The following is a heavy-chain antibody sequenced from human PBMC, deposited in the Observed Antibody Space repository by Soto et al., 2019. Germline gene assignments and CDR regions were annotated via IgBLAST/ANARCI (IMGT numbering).Heavy chain of an antibody. Sequence: SETLSLTFYVCGGSVSSDTYYWSWIRKPPGKGLEGILSIYYSGGNNYNPSLKSRVTISVDTSKNHLSLKLRYVTAADTAVYYCARGEGAWFGDVHASYWRPGTLVTVSS. D-gene: IGHD3-10*01. CDR1: GGSVSSDTYY. V-gene: IGHV4-61*01. CDR3: ARGEGAWFGDVHASY. CDR2: IYYSGGN. J-gene: IGHJ4*02.